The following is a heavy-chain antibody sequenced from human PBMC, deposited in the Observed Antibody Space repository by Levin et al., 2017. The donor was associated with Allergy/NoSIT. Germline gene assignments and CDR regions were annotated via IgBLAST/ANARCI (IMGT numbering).Heavy chain of an antibody. V-gene: IGHV3-33*01. D-gene: IGHD1-26*01. J-gene: IGHJ4*02. CDR2: IWYDGSNK. Sequence: PGGSLRLSCAASGFTFSSYGMHWVRQAPGKGLEWVAIIWYDGSNKYYADSVKGRFTISRDNSKNTLYLQMNSLRAEDTAVYYCAREGLGKWELLLDYWGQGTLVTVSS. CDR1: GFTFSSYG. CDR3: AREGLGKWELLLDY.